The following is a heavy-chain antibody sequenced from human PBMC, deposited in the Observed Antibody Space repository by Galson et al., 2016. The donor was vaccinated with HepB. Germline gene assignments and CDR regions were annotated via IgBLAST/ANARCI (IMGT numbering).Heavy chain of an antibody. V-gene: IGHV3-23*01. CDR2: ITSGDCT. Sequence: SLRLSCAASGFSFSSYAMSWVRQAPGKGLEWVSGITSGDCTYYADSVKGRFTISRDNSKNTLSLQMNSLRAEDTALYYCAKDLGDRLVTVYYYMDAWGKGTTVTVSS. J-gene: IGHJ6*03. CDR1: GFSFSSYA. CDR3: AKDLGDRLVTVYYYMDA. D-gene: IGHD4-11*01.